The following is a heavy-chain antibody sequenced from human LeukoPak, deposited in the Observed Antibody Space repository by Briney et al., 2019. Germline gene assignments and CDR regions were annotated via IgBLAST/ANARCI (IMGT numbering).Heavy chain of an antibody. V-gene: IGHV4-61*08. CDR3: ARQQLRYYYYYYMDV. CDR1: GDSISSGDYY. D-gene: IGHD6-13*01. CDR2: IYYSGST. Sequence: SETLSLTCTVSGDSISSGDYYWSWIRQPPGKGLEWIGYIYYSGSTNYNPSLKSRVTISVDTSKNQFSLKLSSVTAADTAVYYCARQQLRYYYYYYMDVWGKGTTVTVSS. J-gene: IGHJ6*03.